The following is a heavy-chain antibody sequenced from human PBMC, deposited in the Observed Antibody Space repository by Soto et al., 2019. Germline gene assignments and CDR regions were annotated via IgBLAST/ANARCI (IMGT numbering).Heavy chain of an antibody. CDR1: GGSMSSYY. D-gene: IGHD3-10*01. CDR3: ARRGYGPGFPYSCGMDV. V-gene: IGHV4-59*01. J-gene: IGHJ6*02. CDR2: IYYSGST. Sequence: QVQLQESGPGLVKPSETLSLTCTVSGGSMSSYYWSWIRQPPGKGLEWIGYIYYSGSTNYNPSLRSRVTMSVDTPNNRFSLKLRSVTAADTAVYYCARRGYGPGFPYSCGMDVWGHGTKVTVSS.